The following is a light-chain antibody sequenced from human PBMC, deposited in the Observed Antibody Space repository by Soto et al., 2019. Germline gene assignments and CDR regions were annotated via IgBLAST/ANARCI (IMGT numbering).Light chain of an antibody. CDR3: QLYGSAPYT. CDR2: GAS. CDR1: QSVSSSY. V-gene: IGKV3-20*01. J-gene: IGKJ2*01. Sequence: ESVLTQSPGTLSLSPGERATLSCRASQSVSSSYLAWYQQKPGQAPRLLIYGASSRATGIPDRVSGRGSGTDFTLTISGLEPEDFAVYYCQLYGSAPYTFGQGTKLEIK.